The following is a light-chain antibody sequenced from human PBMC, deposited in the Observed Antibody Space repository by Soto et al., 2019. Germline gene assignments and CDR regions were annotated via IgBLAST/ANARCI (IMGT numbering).Light chain of an antibody. CDR1: QSVSSSY. Sequence: EIVLTQSPGTLSLSPGERVTLSCRASQSVSSSYLARYQQKPGQAPRLLFYGASSRATGIPDRFSGSGSGTDFILTISRLVPDEFAVYYCQQYGRSPWTFGQGTKVEIK. CDR2: GAS. V-gene: IGKV3-20*01. CDR3: QQYGRSPWT. J-gene: IGKJ1*01.